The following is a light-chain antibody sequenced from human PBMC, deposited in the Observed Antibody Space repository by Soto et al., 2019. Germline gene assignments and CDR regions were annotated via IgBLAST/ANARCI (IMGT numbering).Light chain of an antibody. Sequence: QSALTQPASVSDSPGQSITISCTGTSSDVGGSNFVSWYQQHPGKPPKLIIYDVANRPSGVSNRFSGSKSGSTASLIISRLQTEDEADYYCVSYTPSTTYVFGTGTKLTAL. CDR2: DVA. J-gene: IGLJ1*01. CDR3: VSYTPSTTYV. CDR1: SSDVGGSNF. V-gene: IGLV2-14*03.